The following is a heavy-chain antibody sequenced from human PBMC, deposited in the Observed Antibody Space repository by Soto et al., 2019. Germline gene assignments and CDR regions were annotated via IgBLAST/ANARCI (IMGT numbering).Heavy chain of an antibody. Sequence: ASVKVSCKASGYTSTSYDINWVRQATGQGLEWMGWMNPNSGNTGYAQKFQGRVTMTRNTSISTAYMELSSLRSEDTAVYYCARRLGYSSSWYFRLRGYYMDVWGKGTTVTVSS. CDR3: ARRLGYSSSWYFRLRGYYMDV. V-gene: IGHV1-8*01. CDR1: GYTSTSYD. J-gene: IGHJ6*03. D-gene: IGHD6-13*01. CDR2: MNPNSGNT.